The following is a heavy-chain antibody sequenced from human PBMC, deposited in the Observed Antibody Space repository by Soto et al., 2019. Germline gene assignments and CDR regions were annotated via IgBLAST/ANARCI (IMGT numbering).Heavy chain of an antibody. D-gene: IGHD6-13*01. CDR1: GGTFSSYT. V-gene: IGHV1-69*08. J-gene: IGHJ5*02. CDR2: IIPILGIA. Sequence: QVQLVQSGAEVKKPGSSVKVSCKASGGTFSSYTISWVRQAPGQGLEWMGRIIPILGIANYAQKFQGRVTITGDKSTSTAYMELSSLRSEDTAVYYCARDLPSSSWYEIWFDPWGQGTLVTVSS. CDR3: ARDLPSSSWYEIWFDP.